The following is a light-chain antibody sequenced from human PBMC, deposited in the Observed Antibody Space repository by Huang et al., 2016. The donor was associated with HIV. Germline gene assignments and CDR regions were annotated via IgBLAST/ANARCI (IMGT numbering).Light chain of an antibody. CDR2: KAS. CDR1: QSVTIW. CDR3: QQYSRSAT. Sequence: DIQMTQSPSILSAAVGDRVTITCRASQSVTIWLAWFQQKLGKAPKLLIYKASTLESGVPSRFSGSGSGTEFTLTIDSLQPDDVATYYCQQYSRSATFGQGTKLEIK. V-gene: IGKV1-5*03. J-gene: IGKJ2*01.